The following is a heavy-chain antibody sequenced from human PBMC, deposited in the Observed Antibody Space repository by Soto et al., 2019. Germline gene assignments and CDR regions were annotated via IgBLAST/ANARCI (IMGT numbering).Heavy chain of an antibody. J-gene: IGHJ5*02. CDR3: ASPKIAFNTWSAP. Sequence: SETLSLTCAVSGGSISSSNWWSWVRQPPGKGLEWIGEIYHSGSTNYNPSLKSRVTISVDTSKNQFSLKLSSVTAADTAVYYYASPKIAFNTWSAPGGQGPLVTVSS. CDR2: IYHSGST. V-gene: IGHV4-4*02. D-gene: IGHD3-3*02. CDR1: GGSISSSNW.